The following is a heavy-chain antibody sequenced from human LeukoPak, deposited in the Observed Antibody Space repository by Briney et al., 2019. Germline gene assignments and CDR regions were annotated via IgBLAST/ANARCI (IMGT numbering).Heavy chain of an antibody. J-gene: IGHJ4*02. D-gene: IGHD6-13*01. V-gene: IGHV3-23*01. CDR3: ARGSKTAGTIYTFDY. Sequence: GGSLGPSCAASGFTSSSYDFSTYAMSWVRQAPGKGLEWVSGLSGTGLTTFYPDSVKGRFTISRDNSKNTLYLQMNSLRADDTAVYYCARGSKTAGTIYTFDYWGQGTLVTVSS. CDR2: LSGTGLTT. CDR1: GFTSSSYDFSTYA.